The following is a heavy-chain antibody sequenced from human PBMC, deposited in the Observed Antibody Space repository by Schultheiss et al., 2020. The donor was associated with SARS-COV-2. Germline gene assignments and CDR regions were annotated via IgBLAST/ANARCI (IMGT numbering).Heavy chain of an antibody. CDR2: IRSKAYGGTT. V-gene: IGHV3-49*01. CDR1: GFPFRDHA. J-gene: IGHJ4*02. Sequence: GGSLRLSCITSGFPFRDHAISWFRQAPGKGLEWLGFIRSKAYGGTTQYAASVKGRFTISRDGSESIAYLQMNSLKTEDTAVYFCAKRVTDGRVEYWGQGTLVTVSS. CDR3: AKRVTDGRVEY. D-gene: IGHD4-11*01.